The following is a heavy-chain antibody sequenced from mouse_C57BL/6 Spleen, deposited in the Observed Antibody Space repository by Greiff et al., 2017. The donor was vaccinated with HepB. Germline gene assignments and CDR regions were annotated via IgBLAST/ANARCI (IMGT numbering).Heavy chain of an antibody. CDR1: GYTFTDYY. D-gene: IGHD2-5*01. J-gene: IGHJ1*03. V-gene: IGHV1-26*01. CDR3: ARYYSNYDWYFDV. Sequence: EVQLQQSGPELVKPGASVKISCKASGYTFTDYYMNWVKQSHGKSLEWIGDINPNNGGTSYNQKFKGKATLTVDKYSSTAYMELRSLTSEDSAVYYCARYYSNYDWYFDVWGTGTTVTVSS. CDR2: INPNNGGT.